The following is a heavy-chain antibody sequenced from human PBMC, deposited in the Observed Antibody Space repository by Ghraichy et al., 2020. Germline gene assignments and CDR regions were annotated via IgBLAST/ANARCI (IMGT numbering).Heavy chain of an antibody. CDR3: ARGFPYGMDV. CDR1: GGSFSGYY. J-gene: IGHJ6*02. Sequence: SETLSLTCAVYGGSFSGYYWSWIHQPPGKGLEWIGEINHSGSTNYNPSLKSRVTISVDTSKNQFSLKLSSVTAADTAVYYCARGFPYGMDVWGQGTTVTVSS. D-gene: IGHD2/OR15-2a*01. V-gene: IGHV4-34*01. CDR2: INHSGST.